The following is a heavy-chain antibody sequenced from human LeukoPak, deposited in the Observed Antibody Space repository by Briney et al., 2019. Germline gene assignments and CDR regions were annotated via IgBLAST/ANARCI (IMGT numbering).Heavy chain of an antibody. CDR2: TYSGGVT. V-gene: IGHV3-53*01. Sequence: GGSLRLSCAASGFTVSTKYMSWVRQSPVKGLEWVSITYSGGVTYYADSVRGRFTISRDNSRNTMDLQMDSLRADDTAIYYCAREKSRGGDFYGMDVWGQGTTVTVSS. J-gene: IGHJ6*02. CDR1: GFTVSTKY. D-gene: IGHD2-15*01. CDR3: AREKSRGGDFYGMDV.